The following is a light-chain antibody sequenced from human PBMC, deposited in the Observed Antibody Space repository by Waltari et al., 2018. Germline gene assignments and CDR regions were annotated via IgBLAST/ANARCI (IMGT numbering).Light chain of an antibody. CDR1: QSLCHSDGKTY. J-gene: IGKJ1*01. Sequence: DVVMTQSPLSLPVTLGQPATIPCRSSQSLCHSDGKTYSNWFQQRPGQSPRRLIYKVVNRDSGVPDGFSGSGSGTDFRLTISRVDAEDVGTYYGMQATQRPLTFGQGTKVEIK. V-gene: IGKV2-30*02. CDR2: KVV. CDR3: MQATQRPLT.